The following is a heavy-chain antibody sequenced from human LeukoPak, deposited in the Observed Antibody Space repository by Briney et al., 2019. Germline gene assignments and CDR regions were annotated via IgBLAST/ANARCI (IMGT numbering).Heavy chain of an antibody. D-gene: IGHD1-26*01. CDR2: ISSSGSTI. V-gene: IGHV3-48*03. Sequence: GGSLRLSCAASGFTFSSYEMNWVSQAPGRGLEWCSYISSSGSTIYYADSVKGRFTISRDNAKNSLYLQMNSLRAEDTAVYYCARDPLLWELPSDYWGQGTLVTVSS. CDR3: ARDPLLWELPSDY. J-gene: IGHJ4*02. CDR1: GFTFSSYE.